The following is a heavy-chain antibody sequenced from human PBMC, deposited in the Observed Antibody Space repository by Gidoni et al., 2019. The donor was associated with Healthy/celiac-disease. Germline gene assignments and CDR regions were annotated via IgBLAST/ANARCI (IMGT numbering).Heavy chain of an antibody. D-gene: IGHD3-22*01. CDR3: ASGSYYYDSIAYYFDY. CDR2: IYYSGST. J-gene: IGHJ4*02. V-gene: IGHV4-39*07. Sequence: QLQLQESGPGLVKPSETLSLTCTVSGGSISSSSYYWGWIRQPPGKGLEWIGSIYYSGSTYYNPSLKSRVTISVDTSKNQFSLKLSSVTAADTAVYYCASGSYYYDSIAYYFDYWGQGTLVTVSS. CDR1: GGSISSSSYY.